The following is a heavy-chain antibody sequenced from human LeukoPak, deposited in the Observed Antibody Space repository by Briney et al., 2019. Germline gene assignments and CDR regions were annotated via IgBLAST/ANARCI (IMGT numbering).Heavy chain of an antibody. J-gene: IGHJ5*02. CDR1: GYSISSGYY. D-gene: IGHD6-13*01. CDR2: IYTSGST. V-gene: IGHV4-38-2*02. CDR3: ARGRSSSWYDDWFDP. Sequence: SETLSLTCTVSGYSISSGYYWGWIRQPPGKGLEWIGRIYTSGSTNYNPSLKSRVTMSVDTSKNQFSLKLSSVTAADTAVYYCARGRSSSWYDDWFDPWGQGTLVTVSS.